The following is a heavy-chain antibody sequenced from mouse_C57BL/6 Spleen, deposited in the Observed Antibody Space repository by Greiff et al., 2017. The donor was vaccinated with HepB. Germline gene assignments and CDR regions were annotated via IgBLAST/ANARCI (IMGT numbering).Heavy chain of an antibody. Sequence: VQVVESGAELARPGASVKLSCKASGYTFTSYGISWVKQRTGQGLEWIGEIYPRSGNTYYNEKFKGKATLTADKSSSTAYMELRSLTSEDSAVYFCARGGIITTVVATPYWYFDVWGTGTTVTVSS. V-gene: IGHV1-81*01. J-gene: IGHJ1*03. CDR2: IYPRSGNT. CDR1: GYTFTSYG. D-gene: IGHD1-1*01. CDR3: ARGGIITTVVATPYWYFDV.